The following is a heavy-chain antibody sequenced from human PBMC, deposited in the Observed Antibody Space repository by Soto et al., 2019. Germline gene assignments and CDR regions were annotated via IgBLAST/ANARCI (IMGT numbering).Heavy chain of an antibody. V-gene: IGHV3-20*04. CDR3: ARDGKHYDFWSGYKDNYFDY. Sequence: GGSLRLSCAASGFTFGDYGMSWVRQAPGKGLEWVSGINWNGGSTGYADSVKGRFTISRDNAKNYLYLQMNSLRAEDTALYYCARDGKHYDFWSGYKDNYFDYWGQGTLVTVSS. J-gene: IGHJ4*02. D-gene: IGHD3-3*01. CDR2: INWNGGST. CDR1: GFTFGDYG.